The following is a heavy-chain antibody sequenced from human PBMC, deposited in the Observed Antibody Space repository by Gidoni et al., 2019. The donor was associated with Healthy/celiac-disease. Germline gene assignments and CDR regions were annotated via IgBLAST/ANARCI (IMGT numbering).Heavy chain of an antibody. D-gene: IGHD2-15*01. CDR3: AHSLGVVVAATTLYYFDY. J-gene: IGHJ4*02. Sequence: QITLKESGPTLVKPTQTLTLTCTFSGFSPSTSGVGVGWIRQPPGKALEWLALIYWDDDKRYSPSLKSRLTITKDTSKNQVVLTMTNMDPVETATYYCAHSLGVVVAATTLYYFDYWGQGTLVTVSS. CDR1: GFSPSTSGVG. CDR2: IYWDDDK. V-gene: IGHV2-5*02.